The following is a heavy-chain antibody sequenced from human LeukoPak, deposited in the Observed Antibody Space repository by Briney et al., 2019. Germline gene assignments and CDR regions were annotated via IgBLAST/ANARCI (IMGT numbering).Heavy chain of an antibody. J-gene: IGHJ6*02. Sequence: SETLSLTCTVSGGSISSSSYYWGWIRQPPGKGLEWIGSIYYSGSTYYNPSLKSRVTISVDTSKNQFSLKLSSVTAADTAVYYCARDNGYSSSWTLGDYYYGMDVWGQGTTVTVSS. D-gene: IGHD6-13*01. V-gene: IGHV4-39*07. CDR2: IYYSGST. CDR1: GGSISSSSYY. CDR3: ARDNGYSSSWTLGDYYYGMDV.